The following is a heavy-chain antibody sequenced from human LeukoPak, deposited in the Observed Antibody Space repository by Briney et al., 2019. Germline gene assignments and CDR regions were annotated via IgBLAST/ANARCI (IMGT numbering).Heavy chain of an antibody. J-gene: IGHJ4*02. Sequence: SVKVSCKASGGTFSSYTISWVRQAPGQGLEWMGRIIPILGIANYALKFQGRVTITADKSTSTAYMELSSLRSEDTAVYYCARDSPYCSSTSCYNFDYWGQGTLVTVSS. CDR2: IIPILGIA. CDR1: GGTFSSYT. D-gene: IGHD2-2*02. V-gene: IGHV1-69*04. CDR3: ARDSPYCSSTSCYNFDY.